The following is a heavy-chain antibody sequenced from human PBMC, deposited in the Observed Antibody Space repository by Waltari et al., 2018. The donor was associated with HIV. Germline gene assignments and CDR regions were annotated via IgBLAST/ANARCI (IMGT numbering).Heavy chain of an antibody. D-gene: IGHD3-10*01. CDR2: IYYSGSS. V-gene: IGHV4-30-4*08. J-gene: IGHJ4*02. Sequence: QVQLQESGPGLVKPSTTLSLTCSVSGDSLNSGDYYWTWIRQSPGKGLEWLGYIYYSGSSYYNPSLRSRVTISVDRSRNQFSLKLTSVTAADTAVYYCARSDGSRSFCVDFWGLGTLVTVSS. CDR3: ARSDGSRSFCVDF. CDR1: GDSLNSGDYY.